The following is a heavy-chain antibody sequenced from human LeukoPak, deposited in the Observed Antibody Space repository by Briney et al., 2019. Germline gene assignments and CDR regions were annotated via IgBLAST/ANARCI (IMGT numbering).Heavy chain of an antibody. J-gene: IGHJ5*01. CDR2: INHSGST. Sequence: KPSETLSLTCAVYGGSFSGYYWSWIRQPPGKGLEWMGEINHSGSTNYNPSLKRRVTISVDTSKNQFSLTLRSVTAADTDVYYCASPGYCSSTSCSNWFDSWGQGTLVTVSS. D-gene: IGHD2-2*01. V-gene: IGHV4-34*01. CDR3: ASPGYCSSTSCSNWFDS. CDR1: GGSFSGYY.